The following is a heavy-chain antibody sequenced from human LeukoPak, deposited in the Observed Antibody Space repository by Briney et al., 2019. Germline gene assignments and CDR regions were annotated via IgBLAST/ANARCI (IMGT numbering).Heavy chain of an antibody. J-gene: IGHJ4*02. CDR3: ARSDTAMVPFDY. V-gene: IGHV4-39*01. Sequence: PSETLSLTYTVSGGSISSSSYYWGWIRQPPGKGLEWIGSIYYSGSTYYNPSLKSRVTISVDTSKNQFSLKLSSVTAADTAVYYCARSDTAMVPFDYWGQGTLVTVSS. CDR1: GGSISSSSYY. D-gene: IGHD5-18*01. CDR2: IYYSGST.